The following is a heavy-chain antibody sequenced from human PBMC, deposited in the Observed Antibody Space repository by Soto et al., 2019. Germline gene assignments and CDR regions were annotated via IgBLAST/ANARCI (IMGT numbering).Heavy chain of an antibody. CDR3: AKGGNHGYCSSTSCRIRRGYYYGMDV. Sequence: GGSLRLSCAASGFTFSSYAMSWVRQAPGKGLEWVSAISGGGGSTYYADSVKGRFTNSRDNSKNTLYLQMNSLRAEDTAVYYCAKGGNHGYCSSTSCRIRRGYYYGMDVWGQGTTVTVSS. J-gene: IGHJ6*02. V-gene: IGHV3-23*01. D-gene: IGHD2-2*03. CDR2: ISGGGGST. CDR1: GFTFSSYA.